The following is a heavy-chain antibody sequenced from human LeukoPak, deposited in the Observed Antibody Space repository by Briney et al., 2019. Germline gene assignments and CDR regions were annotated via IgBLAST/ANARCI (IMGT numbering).Heavy chain of an antibody. CDR2: IYTSGST. D-gene: IGHD4-23*01. Sequence: SETLSLTCAVSGGSISSSYYWSWIRQPAGKGLEWIGRIYTSGSTNYNPSLKSRVTMSVDTSKNQFSLKLSSVTAADTAVYYCARDIDYGGKDSEFFYYYYMDVWGKGTTVTISS. CDR1: GGSISSSYY. J-gene: IGHJ6*03. V-gene: IGHV4-4*07. CDR3: ARDIDYGGKDSEFFYYYYMDV.